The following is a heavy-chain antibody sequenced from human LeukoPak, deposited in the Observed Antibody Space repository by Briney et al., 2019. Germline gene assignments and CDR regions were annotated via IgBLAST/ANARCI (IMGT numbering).Heavy chain of an antibody. J-gene: IGHJ4*02. Sequence: SETLSLTCTVSGGSISSSSYYWGWIRQPPGKGLEWIGSIYYSGSTYYNPSLKSRVTISVDTSKNQFSLKLSSVTAADTAVYYCARRVQQLWGAFDYWGQGTLVTVSS. V-gene: IGHV4-39*01. CDR3: ARRVQQLWGAFDY. D-gene: IGHD6-13*01. CDR2: IYYSGST. CDR1: GGSISSSSYY.